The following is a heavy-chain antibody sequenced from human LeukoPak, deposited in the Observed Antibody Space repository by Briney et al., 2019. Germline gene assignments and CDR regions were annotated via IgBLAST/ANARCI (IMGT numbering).Heavy chain of an antibody. CDR1: GFTFSSYE. CDR3: ARSPRGVVVPAAVDY. V-gene: IGHV3-48*03. CDR2: ISSSGSTI. J-gene: IGHJ4*02. D-gene: IGHD2-2*01. Sequence: PGGSLRLSCAASGFTFSSYEMNWVRQAPGKGLEWVSYISSSGSTIYYADSVKGRFTISRDNAKNSLYLQMNSLRAEDTAVYYCARSPRGVVVPAAVDYRGQGTLVTVSS.